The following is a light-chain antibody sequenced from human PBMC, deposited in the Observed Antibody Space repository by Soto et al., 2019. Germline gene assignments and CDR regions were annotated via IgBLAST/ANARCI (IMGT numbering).Light chain of an antibody. J-gene: IGKJ1*01. V-gene: IGKV3-20*01. CDR2: GAS. CDR3: QQYDSSPRT. CDR1: QSVSTSS. Sequence: EIVLTQSPGTLSLSPGERATLSCRASQSVSTSSLAWYQQKPGQAPRLLISGASSRAADIPARFSGSGSGTDFTLTTNSLEPEDFAVYYCQQYDSSPRTFGQGTKVDIK.